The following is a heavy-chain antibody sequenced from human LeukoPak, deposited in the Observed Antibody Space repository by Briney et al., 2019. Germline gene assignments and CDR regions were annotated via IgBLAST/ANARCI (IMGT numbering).Heavy chain of an antibody. V-gene: IGHV1-2*02. Sequence: GASVKVSCKASGDTFTGYFVHWVRQAPGQGLEWMGWINSNSGGTNYAQKFQGRVTMTRDTSSSTAYMELSRLRSDDTAVYYCARDLRFCSGGSCYPNWFDPWGQGTLVTVSS. D-gene: IGHD2-15*01. CDR2: INSNSGGT. J-gene: IGHJ5*02. CDR1: GDTFTGYF. CDR3: ARDLRFCSGGSCYPNWFDP.